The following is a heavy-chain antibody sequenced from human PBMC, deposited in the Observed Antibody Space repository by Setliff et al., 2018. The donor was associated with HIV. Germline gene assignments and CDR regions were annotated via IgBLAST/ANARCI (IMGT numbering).Heavy chain of an antibody. CDR2: ISYTGIT. CDR3: ARLRQWLAFFDS. D-gene: IGHD6-19*01. J-gene: IGHJ4*02. V-gene: IGHV4-39*01. Sequence: SETLSLTCTVSGASISSGNYYWSWIRQPPGKGLEWIGSISYTGITNYNPSLKSRVTISVDTSQNQFSLKLTSVTAADTAVYYCARLRQWLAFFDSWGQGTLVTVSS. CDR1: GASISSGNYY.